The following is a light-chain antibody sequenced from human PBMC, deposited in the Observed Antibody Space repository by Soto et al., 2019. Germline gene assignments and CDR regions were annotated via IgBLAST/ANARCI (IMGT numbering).Light chain of an antibody. CDR3: QQSYRSPIT. Sequence: DIQLTQSPSSLSASVEDRVIITCRASQSISNHLNWYQQKPGKAPKLLIYDASSLESGVPPRFSGSGSGTEFTLTISNVQPEDFAIYYCQQSYRSPITFGQGTRLEIK. V-gene: IGKV1-39*01. CDR1: QSISNH. J-gene: IGKJ5*01. CDR2: DAS.